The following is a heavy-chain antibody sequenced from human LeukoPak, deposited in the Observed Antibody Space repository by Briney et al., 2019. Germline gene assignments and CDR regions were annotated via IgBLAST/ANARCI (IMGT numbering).Heavy chain of an antibody. D-gene: IGHD3-10*01. J-gene: IGHJ5*02. V-gene: IGHV4-59*12. CDR1: GGSISNYY. CDR3: ARESLVRGVANWFDP. Sequence: SETLSLTCTVSGGSISNYYWSWFRQPPGKGLEWIGYISYSGNTNYNPSLKSRVTISLETSKNQFSLKLTSVTAADTAVYYCARESLVRGVANWFDPWGQGILVSVS. CDR2: ISYSGNT.